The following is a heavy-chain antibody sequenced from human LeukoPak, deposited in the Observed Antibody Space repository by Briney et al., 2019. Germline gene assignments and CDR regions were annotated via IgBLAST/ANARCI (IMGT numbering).Heavy chain of an antibody. J-gene: IGHJ5*02. CDR1: GDSISSSY. CDR2: ICYSGST. V-gene: IGHV4-59*08. D-gene: IGHD4-17*01. CDR3: ARGGYRVTNNQWFAP. Sequence: SETLSLTCSVSGDSISSSYWNWIRQPPGKGLEWIGYICYSGSTNYNPSLKSRATISVDTSMNQFSLQLRSVTGADTAVYYCARGGYRVTNNQWFAPGGKEPLVTVSS.